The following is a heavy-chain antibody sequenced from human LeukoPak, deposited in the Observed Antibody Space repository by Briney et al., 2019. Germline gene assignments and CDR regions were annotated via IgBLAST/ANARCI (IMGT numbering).Heavy chain of an antibody. Sequence: SETLSLTCAVYGGSFSGYYWNWIRQPPGKGSEWIGEINHSGSTTYNRSLKSRVTISLDTSKNQFSLKLSSVTAADTAVYYCARTLDSRRYIVRRPYSMDVWGQGTTVTVSS. CDR2: INHSGST. V-gene: IGHV4-34*01. D-gene: IGHD3-22*01. CDR1: GGSFSGYY. J-gene: IGHJ6*02. CDR3: ARTLDSRRYIVRRPYSMDV.